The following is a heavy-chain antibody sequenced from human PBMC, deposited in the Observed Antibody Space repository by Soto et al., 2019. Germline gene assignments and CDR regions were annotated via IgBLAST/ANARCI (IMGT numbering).Heavy chain of an antibody. Sequence: PGGSLRLSCAASGITFRNYAMSWVRQAPGKGLEWVSSISGCGGSTYYADSVKGRFTISRDNSKNTLYLQMNSLRAEDTAVYYCAKDPEWELPKYYFDYWGQGTLVTVSS. J-gene: IGHJ4*02. D-gene: IGHD1-26*01. CDR2: ISGCGGST. CDR3: AKDPEWELPKYYFDY. V-gene: IGHV3-23*01. CDR1: GITFRNYA.